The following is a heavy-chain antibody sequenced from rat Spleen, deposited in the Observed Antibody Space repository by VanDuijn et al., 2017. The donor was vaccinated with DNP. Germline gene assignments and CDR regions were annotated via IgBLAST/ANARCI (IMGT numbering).Heavy chain of an antibody. CDR2: ISTSGGST. CDR3: AGHGEVHLRYAMDA. V-gene: IGHV5S11*01. CDR1: GFTFSNYD. Sequence: EVQLVESGGGLVQPGRSLKLSCAASGFTFSNYDMAWVRQAPTKGLEWVASISTSGGSTYYRDSVKGRFTISRDNAKSTLYLQMDSLRSEETATYYCAGHGEVHLRYAMDAWGQGTSVTVSS. J-gene: IGHJ4*01. D-gene: IGHD1-5*01.